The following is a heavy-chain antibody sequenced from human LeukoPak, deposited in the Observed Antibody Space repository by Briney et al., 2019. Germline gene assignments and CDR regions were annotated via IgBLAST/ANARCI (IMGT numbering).Heavy chain of an antibody. J-gene: IGHJ4*02. CDR3: AKELKWFGKYFDY. D-gene: IGHD3-10*01. CDR2: ISSSGNTI. V-gene: IGHV3-48*03. CDR1: GFTFSNYE. Sequence: GGSLRLSCAASGFTFSNYEMNWVRQAPGKGLEWVSYISSSGNTIYYADSVKGRFTISRDNAKNSLYLQMNSLRAEDTAVYYCAKELKWFGKYFDYWGQGTLVTVSS.